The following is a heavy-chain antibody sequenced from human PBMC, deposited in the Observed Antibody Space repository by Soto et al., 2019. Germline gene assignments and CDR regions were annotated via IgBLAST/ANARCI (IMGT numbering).Heavy chain of an antibody. CDR3: ASTPEGYCSSSSCPFDY. V-gene: IGHV1-18*04. CDR2: ISAHNGNT. J-gene: IGHJ4*02. Sequence: ASVKVSCKASGYNFTTYAVNWVRQAPGQGLEWMGWISAHNGNTNYAEKIQDRVTMTTDTSTTTAYMELRGLRSDDTAVYYCASTPEGYCSSSSCPFDYWGQGTLVTVSS. D-gene: IGHD2-2*01. CDR1: GYNFTTYA.